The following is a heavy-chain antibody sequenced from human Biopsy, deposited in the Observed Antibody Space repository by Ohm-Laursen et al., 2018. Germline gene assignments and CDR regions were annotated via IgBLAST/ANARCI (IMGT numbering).Heavy chain of an antibody. CDR3: ARDLPSSYYYAMDV. CDR2: TYKGGNT. CDR1: GASITSYY. Sequence: GTLSLTCTVSGASITSYYRSWIRQPAGKGLEWIGHTYKGGNTNHNPSLKSRVSMSVDTSKNQLSLTLRSVTAADTAVYYCARDLPSSYYYAMDVWGQGTTVTVSS. J-gene: IGHJ6*02. V-gene: IGHV4-4*07.